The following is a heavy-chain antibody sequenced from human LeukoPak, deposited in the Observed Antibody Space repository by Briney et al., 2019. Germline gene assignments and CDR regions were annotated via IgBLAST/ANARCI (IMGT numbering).Heavy chain of an antibody. CDR2: ISYDGSNK. V-gene: IGHV3-30-3*01. CDR3: ARAEKGLDY. J-gene: IGHJ4*02. CDR1: GFTFSSYA. Sequence: PGRSLRLSCAASGFTFSSYAMHWVRQAPGKGLEWVAVISYDGSNKYYADSVKGRFTISRDNSKNTLYLQMNSLRAEDTAVYYCARAEKGLDYWGQGTLVTVSS.